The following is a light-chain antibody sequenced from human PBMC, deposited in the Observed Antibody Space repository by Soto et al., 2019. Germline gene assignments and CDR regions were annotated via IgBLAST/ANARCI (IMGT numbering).Light chain of an antibody. Sequence: QSALTQPRSVSGSPGQSVAISCTGTSSDVGGYNHVSWFQQHPGKAPKLMIYDVIKRPSGVPDRFSGSKSGNTASLTISGLQAEDEADYYCCSYAGTYTDVFGTGTKLTVL. V-gene: IGLV2-11*01. CDR1: SSDVGGYNH. J-gene: IGLJ1*01. CDR3: CSYAGTYTDV. CDR2: DVI.